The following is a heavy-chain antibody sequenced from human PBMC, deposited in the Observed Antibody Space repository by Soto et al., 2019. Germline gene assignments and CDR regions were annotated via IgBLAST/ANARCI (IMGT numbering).Heavy chain of an antibody. CDR3: ARGKYYSDSSGSWGFDY. V-gene: IGHV4-4*07. CDR2: IYSTGST. CDR1: GGSISSYY. J-gene: IGHJ4*02. D-gene: IGHD3-22*01. Sequence: SETLSLTCAVSGGSISSYYWSWIRQPAGKGLEWIGRIYSTGSTNYNPSLKSRVTMLVDTPKNQFSLKLNSVTAADTAVYYCARGKYYSDSSGSWGFDYWGQGTLVTVSS.